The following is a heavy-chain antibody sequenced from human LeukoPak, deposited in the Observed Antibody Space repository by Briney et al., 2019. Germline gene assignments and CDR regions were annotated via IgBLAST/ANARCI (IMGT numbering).Heavy chain of an antibody. CDR1: GFTVSSNY. V-gene: IGHV3-53*01. CDR2: IYSGGST. J-gene: IGHJ3*02. CDR3: ARGSEPIAAFDI. D-gene: IGHD2-21*01. Sequence: GGSLRLSCAASGFTVSSNYMSWVRQAPGKGLEWVSVIYSGGSTYYADSVKGRFTISRDNSKNTLYLQMNSLRAVDTAVYYCARGSEPIAAFDIWGQGTMVTVSS.